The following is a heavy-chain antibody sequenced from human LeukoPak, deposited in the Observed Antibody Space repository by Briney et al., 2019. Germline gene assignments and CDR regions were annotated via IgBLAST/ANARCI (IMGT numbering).Heavy chain of an antibody. Sequence: GGSLRLSCAASGFTFSIYSMNWVRQAPGKGLEWVSSISSSSSYIFYADSVKGRFTISRDNAENSLYLQMNSLRAEDTAVYYCARDLTYGSGDYWGQGTVVTVSS. J-gene: IGHJ4*02. CDR1: GFTFSIYS. D-gene: IGHD3-10*01. CDR2: ISSSSSYI. V-gene: IGHV3-21*01. CDR3: ARDLTYGSGDY.